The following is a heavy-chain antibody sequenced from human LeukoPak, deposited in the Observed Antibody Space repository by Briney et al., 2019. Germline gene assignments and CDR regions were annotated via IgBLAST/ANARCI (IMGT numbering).Heavy chain of an antibody. CDR1: GFTFSSCD. V-gene: IGHV3-30*19. D-gene: IGHD5-24*01. Sequence: GGSLRLSCAASGFTFSSCDMHWVRQAPGKGLEWVAVISYDGSNKYYADSVKGRFTISRDNSKNTLYLQMNSLRAEDTAVYYCASIEDGYNFYWGQGTLVTVSS. CDR2: ISYDGSNK. J-gene: IGHJ4*02. CDR3: ASIEDGYNFY.